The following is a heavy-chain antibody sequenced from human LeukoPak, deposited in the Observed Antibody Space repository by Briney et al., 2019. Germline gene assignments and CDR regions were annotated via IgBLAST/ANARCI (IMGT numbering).Heavy chain of an antibody. J-gene: IGHJ2*01. Sequence: SETLSLTCTVSGGSLSSSGYYWGWIRQPPGKGLEWIGSIYYSGSTYYNPSLKSRVTISVDTSKNQFSLKLSSVTAADTAVYYCARLLIVVVSEYFDLWGRGNLVTVSS. CDR1: GGSLSSSGYY. V-gene: IGHV4-39*01. CDR3: ARLLIVVVSEYFDL. CDR2: IYYSGST. D-gene: IGHD3-22*01.